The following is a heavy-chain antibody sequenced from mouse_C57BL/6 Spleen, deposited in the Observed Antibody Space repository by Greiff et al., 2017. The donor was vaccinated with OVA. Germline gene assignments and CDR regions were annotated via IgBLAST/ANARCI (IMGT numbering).Heavy chain of an antibody. J-gene: IGHJ4*01. CDR2: IRLKSDNYAT. CDR1: GFTFSNYW. CDR3: TVDYDYAMDY. Sequence: EVKLMESGGGLVQPGGSMKLSCVASGFTFSNYWMNWVRQSPEKGLEWVAQIRLKSDNYATHYAESVKGRFTISRDDSKSSVYLQMNNLRAEDTGIYYCTVDYDYAMDYWGQGTSVTVSS. D-gene: IGHD2-4*01. V-gene: IGHV6-3*01.